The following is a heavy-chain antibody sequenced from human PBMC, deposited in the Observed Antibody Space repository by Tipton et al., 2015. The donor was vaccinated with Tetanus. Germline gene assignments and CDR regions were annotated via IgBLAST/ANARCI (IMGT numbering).Heavy chain of an antibody. CDR2: ISSSSSYI. CDR3: ARDKRGMDV. V-gene: IGHV3-21*01. Sequence: SLRLSCAASGFTFSSYSMNWVRQAPGKGLEWVSSISSSSSYIYYAGSVKGRFTISRDNAKNSLYLQMNSLRAEDTAVYYCARDKRGMDVWGQGTTVTVSS. CDR1: GFTFSSYS. J-gene: IGHJ6*02.